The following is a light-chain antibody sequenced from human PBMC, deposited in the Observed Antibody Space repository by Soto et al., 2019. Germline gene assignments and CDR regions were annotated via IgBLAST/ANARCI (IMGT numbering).Light chain of an antibody. CDR1: SSDVGSYNL. CDR2: EVS. CDR3: CSYAGSSLV. J-gene: IGLJ1*01. V-gene: IGLV2-23*02. Sequence: QSALTQPASVSGSPGQSITISCTGTSSDVGSYNLVSWYQQHPGKAPKLMIYEVSKRPSGVSNRFSGSKSGNTASLTISGLQAEDEADYYCCSYAGSSLVFGTRTKVTVL.